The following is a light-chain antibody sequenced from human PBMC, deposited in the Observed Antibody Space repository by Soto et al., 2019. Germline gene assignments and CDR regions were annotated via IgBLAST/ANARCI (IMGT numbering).Light chain of an antibody. V-gene: IGKV1-5*01. CDR2: DAS. J-gene: IGKJ1*01. Sequence: DIQMTQSPSTLSASVGDRVTITCRASQSISSWLAWYQQKPGKAPKLLIYDASSLESGVPSRFSGSGSGTEFTLTIRSLQPDAFATYYCQPSTSYSPTFGQGNKVEIK. CDR3: QPSTSYSPT. CDR1: QSISSW.